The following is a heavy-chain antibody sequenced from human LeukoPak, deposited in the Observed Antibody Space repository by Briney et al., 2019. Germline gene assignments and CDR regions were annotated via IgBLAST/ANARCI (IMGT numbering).Heavy chain of an antibody. J-gene: IGHJ5*02. D-gene: IGHD3-10*01. CDR3: ATQHGMVRGAREYNWFDP. CDR1: GGSISSGDYY. Sequence: TSETLSLTCTVSGGSISSGDYYWSWIRQPPGKGLEWIGYIYYSGSTYYNPSLKSRVTISVDTSKNQFSLKLSSVTAADTAVYYCATQHGMVRGAREYNWFDPWGQGTLVTVSS. CDR2: IYYSGST. V-gene: IGHV4-30-4*01.